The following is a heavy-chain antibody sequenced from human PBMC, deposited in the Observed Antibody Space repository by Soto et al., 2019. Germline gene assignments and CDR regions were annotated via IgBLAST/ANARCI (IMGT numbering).Heavy chain of an antibody. Sequence: EVQLLESGGGLVQPGESLRLSCAASGFTFSSYWMHWVRQAPGMRLVWVSRIHRDGSSTTYADSVKGRCTISRDNARNTGYLEMNSLRAEDTAVYYCARGDRGAFELWGQGTVLTVSS. J-gene: IGHJ3*01. CDR2: IHRDGSST. V-gene: IGHV3-74*01. CDR1: GFTFSSYW. CDR3: ARGDRGAFEL. D-gene: IGHD1-26*01.